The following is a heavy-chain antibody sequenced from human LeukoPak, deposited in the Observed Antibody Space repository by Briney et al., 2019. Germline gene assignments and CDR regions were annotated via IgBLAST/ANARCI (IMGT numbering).Heavy chain of an antibody. CDR2: IYHSGST. J-gene: IGHJ4*02. CDR1: GVSISSGGYY. Sequence: NPSETLSLTCTVSGVSISSGGYYWSWIRQPPGKGLEWIGYIYHSGSTYYNPSLKSRVTISVDRSKNQFSLKLSSVTAADTAVYYCARGWETIVGADYFDYWGQGTLVTVSS. CDR3: ARGWETIVGADYFDY. D-gene: IGHD1-26*01. V-gene: IGHV4-30-2*01.